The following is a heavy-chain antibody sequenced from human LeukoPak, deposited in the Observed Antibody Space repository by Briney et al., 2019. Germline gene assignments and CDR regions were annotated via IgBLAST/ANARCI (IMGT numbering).Heavy chain of an antibody. V-gene: IGHV3-7*03. CDR1: GFTFSSSW. CDR3: ARDNPPDY. CDR2: IKQDGSEK. Sequence: GGSLRLACVASGFTFSSSWMSWVRQAPGKGLEWVANIKQDGSEKSYVESVRGRLTISRDNAKNSLYLQLNSLRAEDTALYYCARDNPPDYWGQGTLVTVSS. J-gene: IGHJ4*02.